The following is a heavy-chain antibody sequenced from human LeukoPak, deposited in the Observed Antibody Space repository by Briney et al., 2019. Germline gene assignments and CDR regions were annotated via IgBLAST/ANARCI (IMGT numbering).Heavy chain of an antibody. CDR1: GGSFRNSP. Sequence: SVKVSCKASGGSFRNSPTSWIRQAPGQGLEWVGGIIPLFGSSKYSQKFQGRVTISTDESTGTTYMELTSLTSEDTAVYYCARPAYYDTSYYYDHWGQGALITVSS. J-gene: IGHJ5*02. V-gene: IGHV1-69*05. CDR3: ARPAYYDTSYYYDH. CDR2: IIPLFGSS. D-gene: IGHD3-22*01.